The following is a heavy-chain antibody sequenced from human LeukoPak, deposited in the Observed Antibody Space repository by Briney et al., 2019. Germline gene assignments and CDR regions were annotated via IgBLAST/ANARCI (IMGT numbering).Heavy chain of an antibody. J-gene: IGHJ5*02. CDR3: TTDLVDP. CDR1: GVTFSNAW. CDR2: IKSKIDGGTT. Sequence: GGSLRLSCVASGVTFSNAWMSWVRQAPGKGLEWVGRIKSKIDGGTTDFAAPVKGRFTISRDDSENTLYLQMNSLKTEDTAVYYCTTDLVDPWGLGTLVTVSS. V-gene: IGHV3-15*01.